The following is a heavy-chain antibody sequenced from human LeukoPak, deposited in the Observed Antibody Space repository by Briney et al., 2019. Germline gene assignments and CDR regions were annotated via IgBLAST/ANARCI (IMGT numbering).Heavy chain of an antibody. D-gene: IGHD4-17*01. J-gene: IGHJ3*02. CDR2: IYYSGST. CDR1: GGSISSDDYY. CDR3: AREQEGVTRDDAFDI. V-gene: IGHV4-30-4*01. Sequence: PSETLSPTCTVSGGSISSDDYYWSWIRQPPGKGLEWIGYIYYSGSTYYNPSLKSRVTISVDTSKNQFSLKLSSVTAADTAVYYCAREQEGVTRDDAFDIWGQGTMVTVSS.